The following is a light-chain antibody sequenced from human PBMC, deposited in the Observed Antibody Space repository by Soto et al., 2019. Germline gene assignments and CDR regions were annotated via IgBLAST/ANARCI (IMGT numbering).Light chain of an antibody. Sequence: VIWMAQSPSLLSASTGDRVTISFRISQGISSYLAWYQQKPGKAPELLIYAASTLQSGVPSRFSGSGSGTDFTLTISCLQSEDFATYYCQQYSHLITFGQGTRLEIK. CDR3: QQYSHLIT. CDR1: QGISSY. J-gene: IGKJ5*01. CDR2: AAS. V-gene: IGKV1D-8*01.